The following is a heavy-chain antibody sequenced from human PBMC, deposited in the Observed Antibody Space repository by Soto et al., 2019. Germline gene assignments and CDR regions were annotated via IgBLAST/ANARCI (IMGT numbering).Heavy chain of an antibody. V-gene: IGHV1-2*02. Sequence: ASVKVSCKASGYIFTAYSMHWVRQAPGQGLEWVGWFNPNSGDTIYAQKFQGRVTLTRDTSISTAYMELYSLRSDDTAVYYCAREASAVISLDYWGQRTLVTVSS. CDR2: FNPNSGDT. CDR1: GYIFTAYS. CDR3: AREASAVISLDY. J-gene: IGHJ4*02. D-gene: IGHD6-19*01.